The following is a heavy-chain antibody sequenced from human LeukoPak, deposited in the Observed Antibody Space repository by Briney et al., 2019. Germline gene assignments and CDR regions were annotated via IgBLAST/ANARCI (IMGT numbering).Heavy chain of an antibody. V-gene: IGHV1-18*01. Sequence: ASVKVSCKASGYTFTSYGISWVRQAPGQGLEWMGWISAYNGNTNYAQKLQGRVTMTTDTSTSTAYMELRSLRSDDTAVYYCARITINYDILTGYYNVIYGMDVWGQGTTVTVSS. D-gene: IGHD3-9*01. J-gene: IGHJ6*02. CDR2: ISAYNGNT. CDR1: GYTFTSYG. CDR3: ARITINYDILTGYYNVIYGMDV.